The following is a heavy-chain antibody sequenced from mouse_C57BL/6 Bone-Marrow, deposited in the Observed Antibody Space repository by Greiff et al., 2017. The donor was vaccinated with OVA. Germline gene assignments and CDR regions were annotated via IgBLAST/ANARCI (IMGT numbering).Heavy chain of an antibody. V-gene: IGHV5-6*01. CDR2: ISSGGSYT. D-gene: IGHD2-1*01. CDR1: GFTFSSYG. J-gene: IGHJ3*01. Sequence: EVQGVESGGDLVKPGGSLKLSCAASGFTFSSYGMSWVRQTPDKRLEWVATISSGGSYTYYPDSVKGRFTISRDNAKNTLYLQMSSLKSEDTAMYYCASPIYYGNSEFAYWGQGTLVTVSA. CDR3: ASPIYYGNSEFAY.